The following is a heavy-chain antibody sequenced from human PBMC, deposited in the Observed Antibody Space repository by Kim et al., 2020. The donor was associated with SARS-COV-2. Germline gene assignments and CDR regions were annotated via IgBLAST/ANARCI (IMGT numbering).Heavy chain of an antibody. CDR3: ARGGVLTTKKTGYLNWFDP. CDR2: ISYDGSNK. D-gene: IGHD6-13*01. J-gene: IGHJ5*02. Sequence: GGSLRLSCAASGFTFSSYAMHWVRQAPGKGLEWVAVISYDGSNKYYADSVKGRFTISRDNSKNTLYLQMNSLRAEDTAVYYCARGGVLTTKKTGYLNWFDPWGQGTMVTVSS. CDR1: GFTFSSYA. V-gene: IGHV3-30*04.